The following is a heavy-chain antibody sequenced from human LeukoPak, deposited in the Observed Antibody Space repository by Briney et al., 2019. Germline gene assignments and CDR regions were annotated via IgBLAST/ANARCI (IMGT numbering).Heavy chain of an antibody. CDR2: IDSTGAYT. CDR3: AREAVAGTFDY. V-gene: IGHV3-23*01. Sequence: GGSLRLSCAASGFIFSNYAMSWVRQAPGKGLEWVSAIDSTGAYTWYADSVKGRFTISRDNSKNTLYLQMNSLRAEDTAVYYCAREAVAGTFDYWGQGTLVTVSS. J-gene: IGHJ4*02. CDR1: GFIFSNYA. D-gene: IGHD6-19*01.